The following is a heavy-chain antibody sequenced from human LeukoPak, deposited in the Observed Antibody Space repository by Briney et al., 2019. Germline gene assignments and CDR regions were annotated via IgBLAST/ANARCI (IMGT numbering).Heavy chain of an antibody. V-gene: IGHV4-59*12. CDR3: ARDIGSRI. CDR1: GGSISNYY. J-gene: IGHJ6*03. D-gene: IGHD1-26*01. Sequence: PSETLSLTCAVSGGSISNYYWTWIRQPPGKGLEWIGYIYYTGSTNYNPSLKSRVSMSMDMSKNQFSLRLQSVTAADTAVFYCARDIGSRIWGKGTTVIVSS. CDR2: IYYTGST.